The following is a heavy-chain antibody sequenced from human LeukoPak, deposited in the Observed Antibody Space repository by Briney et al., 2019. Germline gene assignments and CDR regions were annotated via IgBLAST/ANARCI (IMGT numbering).Heavy chain of an antibody. CDR3: ANRVDYGAYYGMDV. Sequence: GASVRVSCKASGYTFTNNGITWVRQAPGQGLEWMGWISASTGITKYAHKVQDRVTMTTDTSTSTAYMDLRSLTPDDTAVYYCANRVDYGAYYGMDVWGQGTTVTVSS. J-gene: IGHJ6*02. CDR2: ISASTGIT. V-gene: IGHV1-18*01. D-gene: IGHD4-17*01. CDR1: GYTFTNNG.